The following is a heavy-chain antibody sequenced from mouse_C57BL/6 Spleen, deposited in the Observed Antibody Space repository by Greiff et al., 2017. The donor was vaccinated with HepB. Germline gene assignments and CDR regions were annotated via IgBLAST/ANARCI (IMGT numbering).Heavy chain of an antibody. J-gene: IGHJ2*01. CDR2: ISSGGSYT. Sequence: EVQLQESGGDLVKPGGSLKLSCAASGFTFSSYGMSWVRQTPDKRLEWVATISSGGSYTYYPDSVKGRFTISRDNAKNTLYLQMSSLKSEDTAMYYCARSTMVTTGAYWFDYWGQGTTLTVTS. CDR1: GFTFSSYG. V-gene: IGHV5-6*01. D-gene: IGHD2-2*01. CDR3: ARSTMVTTGAYWFDY.